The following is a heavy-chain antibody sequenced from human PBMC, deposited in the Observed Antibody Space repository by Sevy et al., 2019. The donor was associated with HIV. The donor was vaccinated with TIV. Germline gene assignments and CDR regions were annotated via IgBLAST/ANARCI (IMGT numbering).Heavy chain of an antibody. V-gene: IGHV3-7*01. CDR1: GITISSHW. CDR3: ARAMGV. J-gene: IGHJ6*02. CDR2: INQDGSEK. Sequence: GGSLRLSCVGSGITISSHWMNWVRQAPGKGLEWVANINQDGSEKYHVDSVKGRFTISRDNAKNSGYLQMHSLRVEDSGVHYCARAMGVWGQGTTVTVSS.